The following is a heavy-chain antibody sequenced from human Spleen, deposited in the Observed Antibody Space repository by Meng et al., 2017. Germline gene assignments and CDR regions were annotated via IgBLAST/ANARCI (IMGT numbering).Heavy chain of an antibody. CDR3: VRSRAWVRTGFDP. J-gene: IGHJ5*02. CDR1: GDSISSSDSY. CDR2: IGHSGFT. Sequence: QPQLQESGPGLGKPSETLSRTCSVSGDSISSSDSYWGWIRQSPGKGLEWIGSIGHSGFTYYTPSLESRVTVSVDTSRSQFSLELTSVTAADTAVYYCVRSRAWVRTGFDPWGQGTLVTVSS. V-gene: IGHV4-39*01. D-gene: IGHD1/OR15-1a*01.